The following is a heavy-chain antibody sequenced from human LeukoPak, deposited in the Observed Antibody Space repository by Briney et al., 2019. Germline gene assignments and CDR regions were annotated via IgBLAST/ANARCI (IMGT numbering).Heavy chain of an antibody. D-gene: IGHD5-12*01. CDR1: GFTFSSYW. V-gene: IGHV3-30*18. CDR3: AKDFGTQSGYDKPNP. Sequence: PGGSLRLSCAASGFTFSSYWMSWVRQAPGKGLEWVAVISYDGSNKYYADSVKGRFTISRDNSKNTLYLRMNSLRAEDTAVYYCAKDFGTQSGYDKPNPWGQGTLVTVSS. CDR2: ISYDGSNK. J-gene: IGHJ5*02.